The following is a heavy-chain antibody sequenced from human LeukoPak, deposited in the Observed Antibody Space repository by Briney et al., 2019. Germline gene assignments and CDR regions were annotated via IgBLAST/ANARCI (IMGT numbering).Heavy chain of an antibody. J-gene: IGHJ5*02. Sequence: PGGSLRLSCAASGFTFSSYGMTWVRQAPGKGLEWVSSISSSSSYIYYADSVKGRFTISRDNAKNSLYLQMNSLRAEDTAVYYCAREKRSGAAAADRWGQGTLVTVSS. CDR2: ISSSSSYI. CDR3: AREKRSGAAAADR. V-gene: IGHV3-21*01. D-gene: IGHD6-13*01. CDR1: GFTFSSYG.